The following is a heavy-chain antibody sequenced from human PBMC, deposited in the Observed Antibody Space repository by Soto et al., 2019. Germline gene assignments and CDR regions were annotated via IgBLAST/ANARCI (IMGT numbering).Heavy chain of an antibody. J-gene: IGHJ6*02. CDR3: ARDYSYQRSMDV. CDR2: ISYDGSNK. Sequence: GGSLRLSCAASGFTFSNYAIHWVRQAPGKGLEWVAVISYDGSNKYYTDSVKGRFIISRDNSENTLYLQMSSLRAEDAAVYYCARDYSYQRSMDVWGQGTTVTVSS. D-gene: IGHD2-15*01. CDR1: GFTFSNYA. V-gene: IGHV3-30-3*01.